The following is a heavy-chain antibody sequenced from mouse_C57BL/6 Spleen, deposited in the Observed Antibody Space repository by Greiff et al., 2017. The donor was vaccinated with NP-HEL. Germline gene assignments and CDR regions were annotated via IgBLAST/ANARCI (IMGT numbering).Heavy chain of an antibody. Sequence: EVMLVESGGDLVKPGGSLKLSCAASGFTFSSYGMSWVRQTPDKRLEWVATISSGGSYTYYPDSVKGRFTIYRDNAKNTLYLQMSSLKSEDTAMYYCGSRDDDGYRWYYDVWGTGTTVTVSS. CDR2: ISSGGSYT. J-gene: IGHJ1*03. V-gene: IGHV5-6*02. CDR1: GFTFSSYG. D-gene: IGHD2-3*01. CDR3: GSRDDDGYRWYYDV.